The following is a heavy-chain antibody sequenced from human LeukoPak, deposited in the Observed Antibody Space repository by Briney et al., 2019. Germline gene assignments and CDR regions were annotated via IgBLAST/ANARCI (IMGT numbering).Heavy chain of an antibody. J-gene: IGHJ6*03. CDR3: ARNGHISAWSYYYYYVDV. CDR1: GYTFTDYS. Sequence: ASVKVSCKASGYTFTDYSMHWLRQAPGQGLEWMGWINPKSGGRKYAQKFQGRVTMTRDTSISTAHMELSGLGFDDTAVYYCARNGHISAWSYYYYYVDVWGIGTTVTVSS. D-gene: IGHD6-19*01. V-gene: IGHV1-2*02. CDR2: INPKSGGR.